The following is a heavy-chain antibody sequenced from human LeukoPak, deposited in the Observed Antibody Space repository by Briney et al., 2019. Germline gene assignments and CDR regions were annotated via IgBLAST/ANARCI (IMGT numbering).Heavy chain of an antibody. D-gene: IGHD3-22*01. Sequence: GGSLRLSCAASGFTVSSNYMSWVRQAPGKGLEWVSVIYSGGSTYYADSVKGRFTISRDNSKNTLYLQMNSLRAEDTAVYYCARSSGYYVGYIQYWGQGTLVTVSS. CDR2: IYSGGST. V-gene: IGHV3-66*02. J-gene: IGHJ1*01. CDR3: ARSSGYYVGYIQY. CDR1: GFTVSSNY.